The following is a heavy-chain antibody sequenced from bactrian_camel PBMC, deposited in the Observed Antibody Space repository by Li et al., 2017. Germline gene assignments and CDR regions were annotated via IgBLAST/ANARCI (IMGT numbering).Heavy chain of an antibody. CDR3: AAGRPGASCAVDYGTLRFTNY. Sequence: HVQLVESGGGSVQAGGSLRLSCAASGYTVSSGCMGWFRQAPGKEREGVAGIVSDGRTSYANVVKGRFTISRDDANNTLPLQMTSLKPEDTAMYYCAAGRPGASCAVDYGTLRFTNYWGQGTQVTVS. V-gene: IGHV3S55*01. CDR2: IVSDGRT. J-gene: IGHJ4*01. CDR1: GYTVSSGC. D-gene: IGHD4*01.